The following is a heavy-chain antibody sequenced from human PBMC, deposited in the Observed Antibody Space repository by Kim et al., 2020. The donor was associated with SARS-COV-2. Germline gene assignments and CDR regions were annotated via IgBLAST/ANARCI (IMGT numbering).Heavy chain of an antibody. CDR1: GGTFSSYA. Sequence: SVKVSCKASGGTFSSYAISWVRQAPGQGLEWMGGIIPIFGTANYAQKFQGRVTITADESTSTAYMELSSLRSEDTAVYYCARSYIVRSYFGYWGQGTLVTVSS. CDR3: ARSYIVRSYFGY. D-gene: IGHD2-15*01. V-gene: IGHV1-69*13. CDR2: IIPIFGTA. J-gene: IGHJ4*02.